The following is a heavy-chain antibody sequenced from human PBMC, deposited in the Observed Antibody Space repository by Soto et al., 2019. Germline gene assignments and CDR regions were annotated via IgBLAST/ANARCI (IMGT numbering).Heavy chain of an antibody. V-gene: IGHV1-2*02. CDR3: ARGGYYDSGASDY. D-gene: IGHD3-22*01. CDR1: GYTFNGYY. Sequence: QVQLVQSGAEVKKPGASVNVSCKTSGYTFNGYYIHWVRQAPGQGLEWMGCINSNTGGTNYAQKFQGRVSMTRDRPTSTAYMELSRLRYDDAALYYCARGGYYDSGASDYWGQGTLLTVSS. J-gene: IGHJ4*02. CDR2: INSNTGGT.